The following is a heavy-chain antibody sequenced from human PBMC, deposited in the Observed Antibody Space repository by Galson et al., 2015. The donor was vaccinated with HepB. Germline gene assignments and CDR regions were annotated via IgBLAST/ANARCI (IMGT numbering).Heavy chain of an antibody. J-gene: IGHJ6*02. CDR2: IPIDGGTK. V-gene: IGHV3-30*09. Sequence: SLRLSCAASGFTFDLFPMHWVRQAPGKGLEWVAVIPIDGGTKYYADSVKGRFAISRDNSKNMVYLQMNSLRPEDTGVYYCARVRGYSGYESGYYYAMDVWGHGTTVTVS. D-gene: IGHD5-12*01. CDR1: GFTFDLFP. CDR3: ARVRGYSGYESGYYYAMDV.